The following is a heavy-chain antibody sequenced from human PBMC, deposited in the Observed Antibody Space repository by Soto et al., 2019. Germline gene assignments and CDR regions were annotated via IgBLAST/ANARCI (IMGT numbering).Heavy chain of an antibody. CDR2: ISSSSSYI. V-gene: IGHV3-21*01. CDR1: GFTFSSYS. J-gene: IGHJ5*02. CDR3: ARAPQYYDILRFDP. D-gene: IGHD3-9*01. Sequence: GGSLRLSCAASGFTFSSYSMNWVRQAPGKGLEWVSSISSSSSYIYYADSVKGRFTISRDNAKNSLYLQMNSLRAEDTAVYYCARAPQYYDILRFDPWGQGTLVTVSS.